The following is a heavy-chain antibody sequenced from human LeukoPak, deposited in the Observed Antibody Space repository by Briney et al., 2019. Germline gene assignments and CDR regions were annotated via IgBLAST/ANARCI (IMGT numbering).Heavy chain of an antibody. CDR3: AAGWGAY. D-gene: IGHD1-26*01. J-gene: IGHJ4*02. Sequence: GGSLRLSCAASESTVSSNYMSWVRQAPGKGLEWVSVLDGGGNTYYADTVKGRFTISRDNSKNTLFLQMSSLRAEDTAVYYCAAGWGAYWGQGTLVTVSS. V-gene: IGHV3-66*01. CDR1: ESTVSSNY. CDR2: LDGGGNT.